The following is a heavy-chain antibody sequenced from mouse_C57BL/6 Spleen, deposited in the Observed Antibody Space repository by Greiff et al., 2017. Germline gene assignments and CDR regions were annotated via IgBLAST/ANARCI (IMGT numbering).Heavy chain of an antibody. J-gene: IGHJ2*01. V-gene: IGHV1-69*01. CDR3: ARRSNYVPFDY. CDR1: GYTFTSYW. Sequence: QVQLQQPGAELVMPGASVKLSCKASGYTFTSYWMHWVKQRPGQGLEWIGEIDPSDSYTNYNQKFKGKSTLTVDESSSTAYVQLSSLTSEDSAVYYCARRSNYVPFDYWGQGTTLTVSS. CDR2: IDPSDSYT. D-gene: IGHD2-5*01.